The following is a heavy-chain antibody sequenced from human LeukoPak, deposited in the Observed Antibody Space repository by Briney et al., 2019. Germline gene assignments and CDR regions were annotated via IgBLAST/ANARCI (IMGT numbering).Heavy chain of an antibody. CDR2: IKQDGSEK. Sequence: GGSLRLSCAASGFTFSSYWMSWVRQAPGEGLEWVANIKQDGSEKYYVDSVKGRFTISRDNAKNSLYLQMNSLRAEDTAVYYCARYYDILTGNAKFDYWGQGTLVTVSS. CDR1: GFTFSSYW. J-gene: IGHJ4*02. V-gene: IGHV3-7*01. D-gene: IGHD3-9*01. CDR3: ARYYDILTGNAKFDY.